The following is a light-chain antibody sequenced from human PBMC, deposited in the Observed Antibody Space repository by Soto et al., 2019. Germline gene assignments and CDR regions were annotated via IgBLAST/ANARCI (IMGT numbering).Light chain of an antibody. CDR1: SSDVGAYDY. Sequence: QSALTQPPSASGSPGQSVTISCTGTSSDVGAYDYVSWYQQHPGKAPKLMIYEVSQRPSGVPDRFSGSKSGNTASLTISGLQAEDEGDYYCSSYTATRGVFGTGTKLTVL. V-gene: IGLV2-8*01. J-gene: IGLJ1*01. CDR2: EVS. CDR3: SSYTATRGV.